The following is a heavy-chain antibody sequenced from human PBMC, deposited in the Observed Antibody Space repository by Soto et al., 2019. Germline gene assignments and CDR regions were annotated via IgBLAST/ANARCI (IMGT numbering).Heavy chain of an antibody. V-gene: IGHV3-30*03. CDR1: GFTFSRYV. CDR3: ARSYSSGWEFDY. CDR2: ISYDGSNK. D-gene: IGHD6-19*01. Sequence: GGSLRLSSAASGFTFSRYVMHWARQAPGKGLEWVAVISYDGSNKYYPDSVKGRFTISRDNSKNTLYLQLNSLRIEDRAVNYCARSYSSGWEFDYWGQGAQVTVSS. J-gene: IGHJ4*02.